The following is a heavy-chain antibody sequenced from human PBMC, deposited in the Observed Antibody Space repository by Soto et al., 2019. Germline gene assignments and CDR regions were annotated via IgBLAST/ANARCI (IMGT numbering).Heavy chain of an antibody. Sequence: EVQLLESGGGLVQPGGSLRLSCAASGFTFSSYAMSWVRQAPGKGLEWVSAISGSGGSTYYADSVKGRFTISRDNSKNTLYLQLKSLRAEDTAVYYCANSLSSSDEDLFDYWGQGTLLTVSS. CDR2: ISGSGGST. CDR3: ANSLSSSDEDLFDY. J-gene: IGHJ4*02. CDR1: GFTFSSYA. D-gene: IGHD6-6*01. V-gene: IGHV3-23*01.